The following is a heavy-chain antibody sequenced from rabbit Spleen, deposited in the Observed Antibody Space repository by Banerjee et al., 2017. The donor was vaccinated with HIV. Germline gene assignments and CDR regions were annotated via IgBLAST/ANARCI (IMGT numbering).Heavy chain of an antibody. V-gene: IGHV1S40*01. CDR1: GVSFSSSSY. Sequence: QSLEESGGDLVKPGASLTLTCTASGVSFSSSSYMCWVRQAPGKGLEWIACIDTGSSGFPYFAAWAKGRFTCSKTSSTTVTLQVTSLTAADTATYFCARDTGSSFSTYRMDLSGQATLVTVS. CDR2: IDTGSSGFP. CDR3: ARDTGSSFSTYRMDL. J-gene: IGHJ6*01. D-gene: IGHD8-1*01.